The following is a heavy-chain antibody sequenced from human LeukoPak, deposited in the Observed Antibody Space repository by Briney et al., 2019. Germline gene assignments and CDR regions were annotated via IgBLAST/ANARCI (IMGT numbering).Heavy chain of an antibody. CDR1: GGTFSSYA. CDR3: ARGLPQVATDYYYYYMDV. Sequence: ASVKVSCKASGGTFSSYAISWVRQAPGQGLELMGGIIPIFGTANYAQKFQGRVTITADESTSTDYVELSSLRSEDTAVYYCARGLPQVATDYYYYYMDVWGKGTTVTISS. D-gene: IGHD5-12*01. V-gene: IGHV1-69*13. CDR2: IIPIFGTA. J-gene: IGHJ6*03.